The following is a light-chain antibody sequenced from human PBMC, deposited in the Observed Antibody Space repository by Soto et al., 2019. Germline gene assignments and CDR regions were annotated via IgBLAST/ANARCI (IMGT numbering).Light chain of an antibody. CDR3: QQSYSTPYT. CDR2: ASS. CDR1: ESISSF. J-gene: IGKJ2*01. Sequence: DIHMTQSPSSLSASVGDSVTITCRASESISSFLNWYQHKAGKAHHMLLYASSMLQGGVPSRFSGSGSGTDFTLTISSLQPEDFATYYCQQSYSTPYTFGQGTKVDIK. V-gene: IGKV1-39*01.